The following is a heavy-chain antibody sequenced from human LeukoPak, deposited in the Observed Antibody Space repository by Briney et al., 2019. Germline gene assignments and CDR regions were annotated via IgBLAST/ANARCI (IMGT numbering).Heavy chain of an antibody. CDR2: IYYSGST. CDR3: ARLAEIGWFSVYWYFDL. D-gene: IGHD3-10*01. J-gene: IGHJ2*01. CDR1: GGSISSYY. V-gene: IGHV4-59*08. Sequence: SETLSLTCTVSGGSISSYYWSWIREPPGKGLEWIGYIYYSGSTNYNPSLKSRVTISVDTSKNQFSLKLSSVTAADTAVYYCARLAEIGWFSVYWYFDLWGRGTLVTVSS.